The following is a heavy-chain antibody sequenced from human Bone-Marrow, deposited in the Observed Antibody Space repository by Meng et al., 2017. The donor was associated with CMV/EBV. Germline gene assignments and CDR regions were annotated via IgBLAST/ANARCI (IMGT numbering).Heavy chain of an antibody. CDR3: ARGLLGFDP. CDR1: GGSISSGSYF. J-gene: IGHJ5*02. CDR2: IYYSGST. Sequence: SETLSLTCTVSGGSISSGSYFWGWIRQPPGKGLEWIGTIYYSGSTYYNPSLKSRVTISVDTSKNQFSLKLSSVTAADTAVYYCARGLLGFDPWGQGTLVTVSS. V-gene: IGHV4-39*07.